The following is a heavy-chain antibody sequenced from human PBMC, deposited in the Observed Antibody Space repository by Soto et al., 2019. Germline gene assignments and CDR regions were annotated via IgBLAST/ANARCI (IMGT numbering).Heavy chain of an antibody. D-gene: IGHD6-19*01. Sequence: GESLKISCKGSGYSFTSYWIGWVRQMPGKGLEWMGIIYPGDSDTRYSPSFQGQVTISADKSINTAYLQWSSLKASDTAMYYCARMGTTQISSGWFDYWGQGTLVTVSS. J-gene: IGHJ4*02. CDR1: GYSFTSYW. CDR3: ARMGTTQISSGWFDY. CDR2: IYPGDSDT. V-gene: IGHV5-51*01.